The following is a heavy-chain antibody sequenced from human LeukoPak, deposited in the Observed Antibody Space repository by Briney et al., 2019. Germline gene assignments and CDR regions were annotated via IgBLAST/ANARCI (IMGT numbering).Heavy chain of an antibody. CDR1: GGSISSYY. CDR2: IYYSGST. CDR3: ESGGYYDSSGYYIVQFDY. D-gene: IGHD3-22*01. V-gene: IGHV4-59*01. Sequence: KPSETLSLTCTVSGGSISSYYWSWIRQPPGKGLEWIGYIYYSGSTNYNPSLKSRVTISVDTSKNQFSLKLSSVTAADTAVYYCESGGYYDSSGYYIVQFDYWGQGTLVTVSS. J-gene: IGHJ4*02.